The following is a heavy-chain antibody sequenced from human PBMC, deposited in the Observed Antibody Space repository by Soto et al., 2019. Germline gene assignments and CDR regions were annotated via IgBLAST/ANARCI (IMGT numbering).Heavy chain of an antibody. J-gene: IGHJ4*02. Sequence: EVQLVESGGGLVKPGGSLRLSCAASGFTFSGYSINWVRQVPGRGLEWVSSISSFGTYIYYAESVKGRFTISRDNAKHSLNLQMSSLRAEDTAVYYCARLIKGTYDTYFFDYWGQGTLVTVSS. V-gene: IGHV3-21*01. D-gene: IGHD3-22*01. CDR3: ARLIKGTYDTYFFDY. CDR1: GFTFSGYS. CDR2: ISSFGTYI.